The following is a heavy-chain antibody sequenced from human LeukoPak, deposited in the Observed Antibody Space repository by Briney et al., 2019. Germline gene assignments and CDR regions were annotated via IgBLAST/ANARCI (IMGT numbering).Heavy chain of an antibody. J-gene: IGHJ4*02. CDR1: GYTFTAFY. Sequence: ASVKVSCTASGYTFTAFYMHWVRQAPGQGLEWMGQTNPNSGGTKYAQKFQGRVTMTTDTSINTAYLELSRLRSDDTAVYYCARGYSSSWLDYWGQGTLVTVSS. V-gene: IGHV1-2*06. D-gene: IGHD6-13*01. CDR3: ARGYSSSWLDY. CDR2: TNPNSGGT.